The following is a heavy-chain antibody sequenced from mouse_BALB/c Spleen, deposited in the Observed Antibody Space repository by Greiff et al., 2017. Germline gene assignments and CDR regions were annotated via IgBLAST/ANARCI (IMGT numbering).Heavy chain of an antibody. CDR1: GYTFTDYN. Sequence: EVKLVESGPELVKPGASVKIPCKASGYTFTDYNMDWVKQSHGKSLEWIGDINPNNGGTIYNQKFKGKATLTVDKSSSTAYMELRSLTSEDTAVYYCARYTYPRGYAMDYWGQGTSVTVSS. J-gene: IGHJ4*01. CDR3: ARYTYPRGYAMDY. CDR2: INPNNGGT. V-gene: IGHV1-18*01.